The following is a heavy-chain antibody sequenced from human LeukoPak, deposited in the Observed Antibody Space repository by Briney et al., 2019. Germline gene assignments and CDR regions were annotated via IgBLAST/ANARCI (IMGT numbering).Heavy chain of an antibody. J-gene: IGHJ4*02. D-gene: IGHD3-22*01. CDR2: ISSSSSYI. CDR1: GFTFSSYA. Sequence: GGSLRLSCAASGFTFSSYAMHWVRQAPGKGLEWVSSISSSSSYIYYADSVKGRFTISRDNAKNSLYLQMNSLRAEDTAVYYCARDVSDYYDSSGYWSFDYWGQGTLVTVSS. CDR3: ARDVSDYYDSSGYWSFDY. V-gene: IGHV3-21*01.